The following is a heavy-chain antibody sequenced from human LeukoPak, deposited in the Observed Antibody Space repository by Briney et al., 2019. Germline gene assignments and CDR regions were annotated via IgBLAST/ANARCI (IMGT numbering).Heavy chain of an antibody. CDR1: GVPLRDYY. CDR2: TSHSGSA. J-gene: IGHJ6*03. CDR3: ARGRFGAHTYYYMDV. Sequence: SETLSLTCAESGVPLRDYYWSWIRQPPGRGLEWIGETSHSGSANYMPSLKSRVTISVDMSKNQVSLRLISVTAADTAIYYCARGRFGAHTYYYMDVWARGTAVTVSS. V-gene: IGHV4-34*01. D-gene: IGHD3-3*01.